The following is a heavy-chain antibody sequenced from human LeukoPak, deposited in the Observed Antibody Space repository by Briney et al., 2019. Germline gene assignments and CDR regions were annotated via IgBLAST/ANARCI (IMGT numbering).Heavy chain of an antibody. V-gene: IGHV3-21*01. CDR1: GFTFSSYG. CDR2: ITRTSSYI. D-gene: IGHD7-27*01. J-gene: IGHJ2*01. Sequence: PGRSLRLSCAASGFTFSSYGMHWVRQAPGKGLEWVSSITRTSSYIYYTDSMKGRFTISRDNAKKSLYLQMNTLRAEDTALYYCARAPSAGDYYPWYFDLWGRGTLVTVSS. CDR3: ARAPSAGDYYPWYFDL.